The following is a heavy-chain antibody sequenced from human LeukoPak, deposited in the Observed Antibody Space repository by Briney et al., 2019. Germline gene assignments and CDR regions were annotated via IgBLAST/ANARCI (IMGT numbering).Heavy chain of an antibody. J-gene: IGHJ4*02. CDR1: GFTFSSYA. CDR3: ARDAETYYDILTGYYPDY. CDR2: ISGSGGST. Sequence: GGSLRLSCAASGFTFSSYAMSWVRQAPGKGLEWVSAISGSGGSTYYADSVKGRFTISRDNAKNSLYLQMNSLRAEDTAVYYCARDAETYYDILTGYYPDYWGQGTLVTVSS. D-gene: IGHD3-9*01. V-gene: IGHV3-23*01.